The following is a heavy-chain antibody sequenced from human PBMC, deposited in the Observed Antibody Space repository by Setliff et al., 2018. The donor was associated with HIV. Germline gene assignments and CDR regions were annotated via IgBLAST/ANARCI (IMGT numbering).Heavy chain of an antibody. CDR1: GFTFSDYY. D-gene: IGHD6-13*01. V-gene: IGHV3-11*01. CDR2: ISGSI. J-gene: IGHJ4*02. CDR3: AKGRYSSSWYYFDY. Sequence: GGSLRLSCAASGFTFSDYYMSWIRQAPGKGLESVSYISGSIAYADSVKGRFTISRDNAKNSLYLQMNSLRAEDMALYYCAKGRYSSSWYYFDYWGQGTLVTVSS.